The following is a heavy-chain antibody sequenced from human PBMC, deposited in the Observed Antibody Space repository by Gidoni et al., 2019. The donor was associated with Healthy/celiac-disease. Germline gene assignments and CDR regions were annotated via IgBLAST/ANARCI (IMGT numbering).Heavy chain of an antibody. CDR2: ISGSGGST. CDR1: GFPFSSYA. J-gene: IGHJ4*02. CDR3: AKESIAAAGTIDY. V-gene: IGHV3-23*01. D-gene: IGHD6-13*01. Sequence: EVQLLEPGGGLVQPGGSLRLPCPASGFPFSSYAMSWVRQAPGKGLEWVSAISGSGGSTYYADSVKGRFTISRDNSKNTLYLQMNSLRAEDTAVYYCAKESIAAAGTIDYWGQGTLVTVSS.